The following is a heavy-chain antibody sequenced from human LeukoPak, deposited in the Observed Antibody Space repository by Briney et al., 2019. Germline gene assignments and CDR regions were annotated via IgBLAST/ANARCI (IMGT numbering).Heavy chain of an antibody. D-gene: IGHD3-16*01. CDR2: ISAYNGNT. V-gene: IGHV1-18*01. Sequence: ASVKVSCKASGYTFTSYGVSWVRQAPGQGLEWMGWISAYNGNTNYAQKLQGRVTMATDTPTSTAYMEPRTRRSDDTAVYNGAREGGGFDYWGQGTLVTVSS. CDR3: AREGGGFDY. J-gene: IGHJ4*02. CDR1: GYTFTSYG.